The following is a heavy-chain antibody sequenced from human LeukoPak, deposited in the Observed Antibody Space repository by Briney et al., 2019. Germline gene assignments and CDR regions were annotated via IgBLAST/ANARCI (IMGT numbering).Heavy chain of an antibody. D-gene: IGHD6-13*01. CDR2: ISTYNGNT. V-gene: IGHV1-18*01. Sequence: ASVQVSCKASGYTFTNYGLSWARQAPGQGLEWMGWISTYNGNTNYAHKFQGRVTMTTDTSTSTGYMEMRSLRSDDTAVYYCARGGVSNSWYRTPNYWGQGTLVTVSS. CDR3: ARGGVSNSWYRTPNY. J-gene: IGHJ4*02. CDR1: GYTFTNYG.